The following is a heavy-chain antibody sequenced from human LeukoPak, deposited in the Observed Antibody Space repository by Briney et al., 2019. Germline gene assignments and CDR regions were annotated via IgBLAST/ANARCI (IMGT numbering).Heavy chain of an antibody. CDR2: ISYDGSNK. Sequence: PGRSLRLSCAASGFTFSSYGMHWVRQAPGKGLEWVAVISYDGSNKYYADSVKGRITISRDNSKNTLYLQMNSLRAEDTAVYYCAKDRSYDSSGYTLYGMDVWGQGTTVTVSS. CDR3: AKDRSYDSSGYTLYGMDV. V-gene: IGHV3-30*18. J-gene: IGHJ6*02. D-gene: IGHD3-22*01. CDR1: GFTFSSYG.